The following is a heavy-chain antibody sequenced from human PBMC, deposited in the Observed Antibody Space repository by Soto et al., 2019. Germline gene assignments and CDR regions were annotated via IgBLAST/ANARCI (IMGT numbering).Heavy chain of an antibody. J-gene: IGHJ6*02. CDR3: ARDRQDIVGACYYYYYGMDV. Sequence: ASVKVSCKASGYTFTSYGISWVRQAPVQGLEWMGWLSAYNGNTNSAQKLQGGVTMTTDTSTSTSYMELTSLRSAATAVYYCARDRQDIVGACYYYYYGMDVGCQGTTVTVSS. V-gene: IGHV1-18*04. CDR1: GYTFTSYG. D-gene: IGHD1-26*01. CDR2: LSAYNGNT.